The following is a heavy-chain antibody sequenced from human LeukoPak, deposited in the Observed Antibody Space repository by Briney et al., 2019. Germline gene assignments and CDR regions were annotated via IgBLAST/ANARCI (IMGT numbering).Heavy chain of an antibody. CDR3: ARAPYYYDSSGSYFDY. J-gene: IGHJ4*02. D-gene: IGHD3-22*01. Sequence: GGSLRLSCAASGFTFSSYSMNWVRQAPGKGLEWVSSISSSSSYIYYADSVKGRFTISRDNAKNSLYLQMNSLRAEDTAVYYCARAPYYYDSSGSYFDYWGQGTLVTVSS. V-gene: IGHV3-21*01. CDR2: ISSSSSYI. CDR1: GFTFSSYS.